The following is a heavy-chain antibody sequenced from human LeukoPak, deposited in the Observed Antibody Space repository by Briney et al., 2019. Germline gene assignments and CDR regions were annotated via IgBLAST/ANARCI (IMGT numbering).Heavy chain of an antibody. J-gene: IGHJ5*02. D-gene: IGHD6-13*01. CDR3: AKVPRPYSSSWYWFDP. CDR2: ISGSGVSA. Sequence: GGSLRLSCAASGFTFSSYAMSWVRQTPGKGLEWVSTISGSGVSAYYGDAVYADSVKGRFTISRDNSKNTLYLQMNSLRAEDTAVYYCAKVPRPYSSSWYWFDPWGQGTLVTVSS. CDR1: GFTFSSYA. V-gene: IGHV3-23*01.